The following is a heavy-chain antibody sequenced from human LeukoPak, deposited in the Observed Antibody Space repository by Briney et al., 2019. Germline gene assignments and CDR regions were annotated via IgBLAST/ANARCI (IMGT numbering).Heavy chain of an antibody. CDR1: GFTVSSNY. CDR3: ARGRGYDFPSDY. Sequence: GGSLRLSCAASGFTVSSNYMSWVRQAPGKGLEWVSVIYSGGSTYYADSVKDRFTISRDNSKNTLCLQMNSLRAEDTAVYYCARGRGYDFPSDYWGQGTLVTVSS. J-gene: IGHJ4*02. V-gene: IGHV3-66*02. D-gene: IGHD3-3*01. CDR2: IYSGGST.